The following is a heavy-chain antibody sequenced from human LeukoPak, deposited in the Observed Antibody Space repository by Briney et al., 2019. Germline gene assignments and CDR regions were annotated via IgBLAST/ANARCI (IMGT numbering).Heavy chain of an antibody. D-gene: IGHD1-26*01. CDR1: GYTFTSYD. Sequence: ASVKVSCKASGYTFTSYDINWERQATGQGLEWMGWMNPNSGNTGYAQKFQGRVTITRNTSISTAYMELSSLRSEDTAVYYCARGREWEPLNWFDPWGQGTLVTVSS. CDR3: ARGREWEPLNWFDP. J-gene: IGHJ5*02. CDR2: MNPNSGNT. V-gene: IGHV1-8*03.